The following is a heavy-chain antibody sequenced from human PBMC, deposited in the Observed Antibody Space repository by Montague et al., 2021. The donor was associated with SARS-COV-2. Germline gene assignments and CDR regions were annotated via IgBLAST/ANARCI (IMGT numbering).Heavy chain of an antibody. CDR1: GDSISGFY. D-gene: IGHD6-13*01. CDR2: IYYSGIT. Sequence: SETLSLTCTVSGDSISGFYWNWIRQPPGKGLEWIGKIYYSGITNXNPSLKSRVTISVDTSKNQFSLKLISVTAADTALYYCARGVVAAPDTSDYWGQGILVTVSS. J-gene: IGHJ4*02. CDR3: ARGVVAAPDTSDY. V-gene: IGHV4-59*13.